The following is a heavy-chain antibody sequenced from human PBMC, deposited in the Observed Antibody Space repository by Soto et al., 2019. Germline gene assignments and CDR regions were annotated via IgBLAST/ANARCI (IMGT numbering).Heavy chain of an antibody. CDR2: ISGSGGST. CDR3: ARRHFYGSD. CDR1: GFTFSSFA. J-gene: IGHJ4*02. V-gene: IGHV3-23*01. D-gene: IGHD3-10*01. Sequence: GGSLRLSCAASGFTFSSFAMSWVRQAPGKGLEWVSAISGSGGSTYYADSVKGRFTISRDNSKNTLYLQMNNVRAKDTAVYYCARRHFYGSDWGQGTLVTVSS.